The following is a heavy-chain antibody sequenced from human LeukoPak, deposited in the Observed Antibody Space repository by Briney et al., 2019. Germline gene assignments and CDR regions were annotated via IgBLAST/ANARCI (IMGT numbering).Heavy chain of an antibody. J-gene: IGHJ4*02. D-gene: IGHD6-13*01. CDR1: WFWLSTPAEG. CDR2: HFLKDVK. CDR3: ARILGGYTSSWPRSGPIDY. V-gene: IGHV2-26*01. Sequence: EAAPTLANPTDTHTLTCTYTWFWLSTPAEGVSNIRQPPAQALVTLATHFLKDVKSSSTSLKRSLTISKGTSRSQVVLTMTNIDPVDTATYYCARILGGYTSSWPRSGPIDYWGQGTLVTVSS.